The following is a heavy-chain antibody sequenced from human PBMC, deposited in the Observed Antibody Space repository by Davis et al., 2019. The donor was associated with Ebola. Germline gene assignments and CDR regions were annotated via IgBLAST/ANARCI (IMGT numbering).Heavy chain of an antibody. J-gene: IGHJ3*02. CDR2: INPNDGRT. CDR3: TTPGGQDSGYDVFDI. V-gene: IGHV1-46*03. D-gene: IGHD5-12*01. Sequence: AASVKVSCKASGYSFNNYAISWVRQAPGQGLEWMGMINPNDGRTIYAQKFQGRVTVTRDTSTTTVYMDLSSLRSEDTALYYCTTPGGQDSGYDVFDIWGQGTMVTVSS. CDR1: GYSFNNYA.